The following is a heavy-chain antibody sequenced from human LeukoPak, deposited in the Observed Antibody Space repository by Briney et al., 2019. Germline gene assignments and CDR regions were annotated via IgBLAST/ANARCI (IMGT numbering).Heavy chain of an antibody. Sequence: GGSLRLSCAASGFTFSSYSMNWVRQAPGKGLEWVSYISSSSTIYYADSVKGRFTISRDNAKNSLYLQMNSLRDEDTAVYYCASLKEAAVADGWGQGTLVTVSS. CDR2: ISSSSTI. CDR3: ASLKEAAVADG. CDR1: GFTFSSYS. J-gene: IGHJ4*02. V-gene: IGHV3-48*02. D-gene: IGHD6-19*01.